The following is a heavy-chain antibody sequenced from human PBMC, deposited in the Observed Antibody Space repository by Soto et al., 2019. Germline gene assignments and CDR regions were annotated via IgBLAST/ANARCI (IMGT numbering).Heavy chain of an antibody. CDR1: GFTFSSYS. V-gene: IGHV3-21*01. CDR2: ISSSSSYI. J-gene: IGHJ6*02. D-gene: IGHD2-2*01. CDR3: APVPAASSYYNTDV. Sequence: GVLRLSCAASGFTFSSYSMNWVRQAPGKGLEWVSSISSSSSYIYYADSVKGRFTISRDNAKNSLYLQMNSLRAEDTAVYYCAPVPAASSYYNTDVWGQGTTVTVSS.